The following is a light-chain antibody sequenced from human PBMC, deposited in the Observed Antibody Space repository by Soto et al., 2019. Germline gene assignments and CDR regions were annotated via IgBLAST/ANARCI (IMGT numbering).Light chain of an antibody. J-gene: IGLJ3*02. CDR2: NNN. CDR1: GSDIGTNT. CDR3: SAWDDSLGWV. Sequence: QAVVTQPPSASGTPGQRVTISCSGSGSDIGTNTVNWYQQFPGAAPKLLIYNNNQRPSGVPDRFTGSKSGTSASLAISGLQSEAEADYYCSAWDDSLGWVFGGGTKLTVL. V-gene: IGLV1-44*01.